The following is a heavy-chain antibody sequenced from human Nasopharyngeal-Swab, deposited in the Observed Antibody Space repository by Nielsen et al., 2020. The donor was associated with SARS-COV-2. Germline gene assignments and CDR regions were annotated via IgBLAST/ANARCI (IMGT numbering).Heavy chain of an antibody. Sequence: WIRQPPGKGLEWIGEIYHSGSTNYNPSLKSRVTISVDKSKNQFSLKLSSVTAADTAVYYRARGSSDYVPYFDYWGQGTLVTVSS. CDR2: IYHSGST. V-gene: IGHV4-4*02. D-gene: IGHD4-17*01. J-gene: IGHJ4*02. CDR3: ARGSSDYVPYFDY.